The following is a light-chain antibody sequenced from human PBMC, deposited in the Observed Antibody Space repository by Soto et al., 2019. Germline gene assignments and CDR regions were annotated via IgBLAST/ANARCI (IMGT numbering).Light chain of an antibody. J-gene: IGKJ2*01. CDR1: QDISNY. CDR2: DAS. V-gene: IGKV1-33*01. CDR3: QQYDNLPHT. Sequence: DIPMTQSPSSLSASVGDRVTITCQASQDISNYLNWYQQKPGKVPKLLIYDASNLETGVPSRFSGTGSGTDFTFTISSLQPEDIATYYCQQYDNLPHTFGQGTKLEIK.